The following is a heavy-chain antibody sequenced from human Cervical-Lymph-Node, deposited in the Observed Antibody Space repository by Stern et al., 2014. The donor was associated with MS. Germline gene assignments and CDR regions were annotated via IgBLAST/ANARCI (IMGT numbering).Heavy chain of an antibody. D-gene: IGHD2-2*01. Sequence: QLVQSGAEVKKPGASVKVSCKASGYTFTSYDINWVRQATGQGLEWMGWMNPNSGNTGYAQKFQGRVTMTRNTSISTAYMELSSLRSEDTAVYYCARGSLSYCSSTSCYRYYYYYGMDVWGQGTTVTVSS. CDR2: MNPNSGNT. J-gene: IGHJ6*02. V-gene: IGHV1-8*01. CDR1: GYTFTSYD. CDR3: ARGSLSYCSSTSCYRYYYYYGMDV.